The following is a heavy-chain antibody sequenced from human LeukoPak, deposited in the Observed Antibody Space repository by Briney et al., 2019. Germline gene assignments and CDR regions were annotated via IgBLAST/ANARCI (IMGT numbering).Heavy chain of an antibody. V-gene: IGHV3-74*01. Sequence: GGSLRLSCVASGLSLGSFAMSWVRQAPGKGLEWVSRIKGDGISTNYADSVKGRFTISRDIAKDTLYLQMNSLRAEDTGVYYCAKDHYWSIDYWGRGTLVTVSS. J-gene: IGHJ4*02. CDR2: IKGDGIST. D-gene: IGHD3-3*01. CDR1: GLSLGSFA. CDR3: AKDHYWSIDY.